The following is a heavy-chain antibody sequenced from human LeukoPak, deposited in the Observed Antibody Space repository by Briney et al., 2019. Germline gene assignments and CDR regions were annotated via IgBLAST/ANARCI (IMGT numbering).Heavy chain of an antibody. CDR3: AKGGSSSPRSTFDY. V-gene: IGHV3-74*01. D-gene: IGHD6-13*01. J-gene: IGHJ4*02. CDR2: INGDGTTT. Sequence: GGSLRLSCAASGFTFSSYWMSWVRQAPGKGLVWVSHINGDGTTTNYADSVKGRFTISRDNAKNTVYLQMNSLRAEDTAVYYCAKGGSSSPRSTFDYWGQGTLLTVSS. CDR1: GFTFSSYW.